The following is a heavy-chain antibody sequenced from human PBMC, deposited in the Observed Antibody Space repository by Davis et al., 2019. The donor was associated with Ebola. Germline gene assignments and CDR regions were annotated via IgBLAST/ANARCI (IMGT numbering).Heavy chain of an antibody. Sequence: PSETLSLTCTISGVSITTHYWNWIRQPPGKGLEWIGSVYYTGSTNYSPSLESRVTISVDTSKNQFSLKLRSVTAADTAVYYCARGRHFVIFGVAYAFDIWGQGTMVTVSS. CDR2: VYYTGST. CDR3: ARGRHFVIFGVAYAFDI. V-gene: IGHV4-59*11. CDR1: GVSITTHY. D-gene: IGHD3-3*01. J-gene: IGHJ3*02.